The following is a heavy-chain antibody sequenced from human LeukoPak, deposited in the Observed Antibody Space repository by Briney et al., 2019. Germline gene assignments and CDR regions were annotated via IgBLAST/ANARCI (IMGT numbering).Heavy chain of an antibody. CDR3: ARGWPSDY. D-gene: IGHD5-24*01. Sequence: GGSLRLSCAVSGFTFSSYWMSWVRQAPGKGLEWVANIKQDGSEKYYVDSVKGRLTISRDNAKNSLYLQMNSLGAEDTAVYYCARGWPSDYWGQGTLVTVSS. CDR2: IKQDGSEK. J-gene: IGHJ4*02. V-gene: IGHV3-7*01. CDR1: GFTFSSYW.